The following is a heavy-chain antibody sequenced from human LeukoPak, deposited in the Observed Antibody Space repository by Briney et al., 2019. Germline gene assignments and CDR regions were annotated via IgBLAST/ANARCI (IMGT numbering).Heavy chain of an antibody. CDR1: GGTFSSYA. D-gene: IGHD5-18*01. CDR2: IIPIFGTA. CDR3: ARIQLWLPPYYYYYGMDV. J-gene: IGHJ6*02. Sequence: SVKVSCKASGGTFSSYAISWVRQAPGQGLEWMGGIIPIFGTANYAQKFQGRVTITADESTSTAYMELSSLRSEDTAVYYCARIQLWLPPYYYYYGMDVWGQGTTVTVSS. V-gene: IGHV1-69*13.